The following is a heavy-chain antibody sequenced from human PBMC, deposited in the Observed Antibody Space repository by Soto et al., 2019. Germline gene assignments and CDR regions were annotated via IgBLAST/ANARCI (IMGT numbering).Heavy chain of an antibody. J-gene: IGHJ4*02. Sequence: GGSLRLSCAASGFTFSDYCTSWIRQAPGKGLEWVSYISSSGSNIYYADSVKGRFTISRDNAKNSLYLQMNSLRAEDTAVYYCAREIGYSYGPFDYWGQGTLVTVSS. V-gene: IGHV3-11*01. CDR1: GFTFSDYC. CDR3: AREIGYSYGPFDY. D-gene: IGHD5-18*01. CDR2: ISSSGSNI.